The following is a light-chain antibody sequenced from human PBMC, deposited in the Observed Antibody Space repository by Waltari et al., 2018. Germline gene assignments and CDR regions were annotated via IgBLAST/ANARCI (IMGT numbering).Light chain of an antibody. CDR2: DAS. CDR1: QDIKKS. Sequence: DINMTQSPSSLSAPVGDRVTNTCQASQDIKKSLNWFHQKAGKAPKVLILDASNSQTGAPSRFSGSGLWTDFTFIISSLQPEDMGTYYCQQYHSVPLTFGGGTKVEIK. J-gene: IGKJ4*01. CDR3: QQYHSVPLT. V-gene: IGKV1-33*01.